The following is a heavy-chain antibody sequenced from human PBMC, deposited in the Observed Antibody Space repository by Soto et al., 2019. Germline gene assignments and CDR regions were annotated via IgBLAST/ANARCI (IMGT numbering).Heavy chain of an antibody. CDR2: IYYSGST. CDR1: GGSISSYY. Sequence: PSETLSLTCTVSGGSISSYYWSLIRQPPGKGMEWIGYIYYSGSTNYNPSLKSRVTISVDPSKNQFSLKLSSVTAADTAVYYCARAGYYYDSSGYTLGAFDIWGQGTMVT. V-gene: IGHV4-59*01. D-gene: IGHD3-22*01. CDR3: ARAGYYYDSSGYTLGAFDI. J-gene: IGHJ3*02.